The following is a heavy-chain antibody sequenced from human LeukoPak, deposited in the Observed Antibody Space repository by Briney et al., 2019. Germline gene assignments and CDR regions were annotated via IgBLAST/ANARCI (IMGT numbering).Heavy chain of an antibody. J-gene: IGHJ4*02. V-gene: IGHV1-18*01. Sequence: ASVKVSCKASGYTFTSYDINWVRQATGQGLEWMGWMNPNSGNTNYAQKLQGRVTMTTDTSTSTAYMELRSLRSDDTAVYYCARDFDSSGYYPDFDYWGQGTLVTVSS. D-gene: IGHD3-22*01. CDR1: GYTFTSYD. CDR2: MNPNSGNT. CDR3: ARDFDSSGYYPDFDY.